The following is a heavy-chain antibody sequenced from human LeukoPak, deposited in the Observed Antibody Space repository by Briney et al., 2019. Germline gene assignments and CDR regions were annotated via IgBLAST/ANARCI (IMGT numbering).Heavy chain of an antibody. J-gene: IGHJ4*02. CDR1: GYTFTASY. Sequence: ASVKVSCKASGYTFTASYLHCVRQTPGQGLGSMAWVKPYRGDTYSAPQVQGRVAFTRVTSMSTAAMELCWLSSDDTAVYYGATGVATAFDYWGQGTLVTVSS. V-gene: IGHV1-2*02. CDR2: VKPYRGDT. CDR3: ATGVATAFDY. D-gene: IGHD5-18*01.